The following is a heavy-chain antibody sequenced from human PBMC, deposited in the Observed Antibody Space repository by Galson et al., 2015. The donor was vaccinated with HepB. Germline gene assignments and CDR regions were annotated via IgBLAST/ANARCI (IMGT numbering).Heavy chain of an antibody. CDR3: ARDFEPYSDSGTYLS. CDR1: EFTFSTHS. CDR2: IDTNATTR. Sequence: SLRLSCAASEFTFSTHSMNWIRQAPGKGLEWVSYIDTNATTRFYADSVKGRFTISRDNAENSLYLQMNSLRAEDTAIYYCARDFEPYSDSGTYLSWGRGTLVTVSS. D-gene: IGHD3-10*01. V-gene: IGHV3-48*01. J-gene: IGHJ4*02.